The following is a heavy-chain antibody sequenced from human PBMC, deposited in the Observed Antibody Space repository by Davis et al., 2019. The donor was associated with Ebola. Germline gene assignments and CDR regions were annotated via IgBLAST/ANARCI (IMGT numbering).Heavy chain of an antibody. D-gene: IGHD5-18*01. V-gene: IGHV3-23*03. Sequence: GESLKISCAASGFTFSSYAMSWVRQAPGKGLEWVSVIYSGGSTYYTDSVKGRFTISRDNAKNSLYLQMNSLRAEDTAVYYCVPGTWIRGQGTLVTVSS. CDR3: VPGTWI. CDR1: GFTFSSYA. CDR2: IYSGGST. J-gene: IGHJ4*02.